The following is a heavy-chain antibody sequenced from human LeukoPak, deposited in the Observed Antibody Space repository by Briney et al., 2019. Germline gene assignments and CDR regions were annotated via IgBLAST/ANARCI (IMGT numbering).Heavy chain of an antibody. CDR2: ISYDGSNK. J-gene: IGHJ4*02. Sequence: PGGSLRLSCAASGFTFSSYGMHWVRQAPGKGLEWVAVISYDGSNKYYADSGKGRFTISRDNSKNTLYLQMNSLRAEDTAVYYCAKDQARWLQPDYWGQGTLVTVSS. D-gene: IGHD5-24*01. CDR1: GFTFSSYG. V-gene: IGHV3-30*18. CDR3: AKDQARWLQPDY.